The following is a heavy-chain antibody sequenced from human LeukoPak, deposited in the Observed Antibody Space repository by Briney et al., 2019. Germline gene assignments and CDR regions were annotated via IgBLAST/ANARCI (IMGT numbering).Heavy chain of an antibody. CDR1: GASISGSGYY. D-gene: IGHD1-26*01. CDR2: IYSSGST. J-gene: IGHJ4*02. CDR3: AKSGGYGLIDY. V-gene: IGHV4-39*01. Sequence: SETLSLTCTVSGASISGSGYYWGWIRQPPGTGVEWIGSIYSSGSTYYNASLQSRVTISIETSKNQISLRLNSVTAADTAMYYCAKSGGYGLIDYWGQGTLVTVSS.